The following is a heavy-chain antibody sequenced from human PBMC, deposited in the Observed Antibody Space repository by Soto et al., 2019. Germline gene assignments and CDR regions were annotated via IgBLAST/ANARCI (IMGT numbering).Heavy chain of an antibody. CDR1: GFTFSNYG. J-gene: IGHJ3*02. Sequence: QVQLVESGGGVVQPGRSLRLSCAASGFTFSNYGMHWVRQAPGKGLEWVAAISYDGSDKNYEDAVKGRFTISRDNCKNMLYLQMNSLRAEDTALYYCAKDQSNIAAVPAANAFDMWGQGTKVIVSA. CDR2: ISYDGSDK. V-gene: IGHV3-30*18. D-gene: IGHD2-2*01. CDR3: AKDQSNIAAVPAANAFDM.